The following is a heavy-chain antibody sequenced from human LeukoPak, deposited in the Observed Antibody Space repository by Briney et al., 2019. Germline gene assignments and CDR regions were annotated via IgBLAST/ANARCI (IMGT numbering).Heavy chain of an antibody. CDR1: GGSISSSSYY. Sequence: SETLSLTCTVSGGSISSSSYYWGWIRQPPGKGLEWIGYNSYSGNTNYNPSLKSRVTISVDTSKNHFSLNLRSVTAADTAVYYCARVGSGSFDYWGQGTLVTVSS. J-gene: IGHJ4*02. CDR3: ARVGSGSFDY. D-gene: IGHD1-26*01. CDR2: NSYSGNT. V-gene: IGHV4-61*05.